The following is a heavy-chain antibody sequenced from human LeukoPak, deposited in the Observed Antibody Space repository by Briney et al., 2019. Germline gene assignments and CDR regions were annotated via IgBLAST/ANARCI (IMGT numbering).Heavy chain of an antibody. D-gene: IGHD3-10*01. CDR3: ATGAPAGVSREYYFAY. Sequence: SVKVSCKASGGTFSSYAISWVRQAPGQGLEWMGGIIPIFGTANYAQKFQGRVTITADESTSTAYMELSSLRSEDTAVYYCATGAPAGVSREYYFAYWGQGTLVTVSS. J-gene: IGHJ4*02. CDR1: GGTFSSYA. CDR2: IIPIFGTA. V-gene: IGHV1-69*13.